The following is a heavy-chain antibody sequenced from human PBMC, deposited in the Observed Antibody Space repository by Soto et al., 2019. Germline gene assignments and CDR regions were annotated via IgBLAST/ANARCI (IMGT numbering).Heavy chain of an antibody. CDR3: LRDIFGVVIFDS. D-gene: IGHD3-3*01. CDR2: ISTNGRST. V-gene: IGHV3-64D*06. CDR1: GFSFSDSA. Sequence: PRGSLRLSCSASGFSFSDSAMHWVRQAPGKRLEYVSAISTNGRSTYYADSVKGRFTISRDNSKNTVHLQMSSLRAEDTAVYYCLRDIFGVVIFDSWGQGTPVTVSS. J-gene: IGHJ4*02.